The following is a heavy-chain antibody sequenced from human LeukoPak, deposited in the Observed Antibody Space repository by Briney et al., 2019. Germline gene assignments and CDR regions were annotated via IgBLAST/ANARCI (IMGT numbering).Heavy chain of an antibody. CDR3: ARDRGARGRGLA. CDR1: GFXFRIYS. J-gene: IGHJ5*02. D-gene: IGHD3-10*01. V-gene: IGHV3-21*01. CDR2: IGPSSGDI. Sequence: GGSLRLSCAASGFXFRIYSMNWVRQAPGTGLEWVSSIGPSSGDISYADSVKGRFTISRDNDKNSLYLQMNSLRAEDTAAYYCARDRGARGRGLAWGQGAEVTVSS.